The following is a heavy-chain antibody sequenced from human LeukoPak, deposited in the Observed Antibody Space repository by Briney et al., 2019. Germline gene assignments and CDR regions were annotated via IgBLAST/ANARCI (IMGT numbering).Heavy chain of an antibody. CDR3: VRRDTGWNYFDY. V-gene: IGHV4-59*08. J-gene: IGHJ4*02. D-gene: IGHD6-19*01. Sequence: SETLSLTCAVSGGSINSHYWGWIRQPPGKGLQWIGDIYYTGKNNYNPSLKSRVTISLDTSKDHLSLNLISVVAADTAIYYCVRRDTGWNYFDYWGQGILVTVSS. CDR2: IYYTGKN. CDR1: GGSINSHY.